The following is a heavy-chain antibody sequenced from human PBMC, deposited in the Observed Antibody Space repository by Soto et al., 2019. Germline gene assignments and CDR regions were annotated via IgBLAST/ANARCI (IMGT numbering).Heavy chain of an antibody. V-gene: IGHV4-39*07. CDR2: IYYSGST. D-gene: IGHD2-2*01. Sequence: SETLSLTCTVSGGSISSSSYYWGWIRQHPGKGLEWIGSIYYSGSTYYNPSLKSRVTISVDTSKNQFSLKLSSVTAADTAVYYCARAIVVVPAATDWFDPWGQGTLVTVSS. CDR3: ARAIVVVPAATDWFDP. CDR1: GGSISSSSYY. J-gene: IGHJ5*02.